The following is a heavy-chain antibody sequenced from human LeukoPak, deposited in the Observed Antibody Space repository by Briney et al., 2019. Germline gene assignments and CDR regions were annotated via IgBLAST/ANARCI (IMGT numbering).Heavy chain of an antibody. J-gene: IGHJ6*03. CDR3: ARHPGSWYYYYYKVV. CDR1: GYSISSGYY. V-gene: IGHV4-38-2*01. Sequence: PSETLSLTCAVSGYSISSGYYWCWIRQPPGKGLEWIGSIYHSGSTYYNPSLKSRVTISVDTSKNQFSLTLSSVTAADTAVYYCARHPGSWYYYYYKVVWGKGTTVTVSS. CDR2: IYHSGST.